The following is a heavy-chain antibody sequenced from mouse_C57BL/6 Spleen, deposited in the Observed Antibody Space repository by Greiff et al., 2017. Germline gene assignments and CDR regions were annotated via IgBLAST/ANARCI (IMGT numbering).Heavy chain of an antibody. CDR3: ARNDYPIDY. Sequence: VQLQQPGAELVKPGASVKLSCKASGYTFTSYWMQWVKQRPGQGLEWIGEIYPSDSYTNYNQKFKGKATLTVDTSSSTAYMQLSSLTSEDSAVYYCARNDYPIDYWGQGTTLTVSS. CDR2: IYPSDSYT. V-gene: IGHV1-50*01. J-gene: IGHJ2*01. D-gene: IGHD2-4*01. CDR1: GYTFTSYW.